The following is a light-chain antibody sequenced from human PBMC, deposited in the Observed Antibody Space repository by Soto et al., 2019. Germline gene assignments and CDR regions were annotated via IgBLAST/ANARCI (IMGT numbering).Light chain of an antibody. CDR2: GAS. CDR3: QHYGSSPRV. CDR1: QSISRNY. J-gene: IGKJ4*01. Sequence: EIVLTQSPGTLSLSPGERATLSCRASQSISRNYLGWYQQNPGQAPRLLIYGASNRATGVPDRFSGSASGTDFTFTISGLEPEDFAVYYCQHYGSSPRVFGGGTKVEIK. V-gene: IGKV3-20*01.